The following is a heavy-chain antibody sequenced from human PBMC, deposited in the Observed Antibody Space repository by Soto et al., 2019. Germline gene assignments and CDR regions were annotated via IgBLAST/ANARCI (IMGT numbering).Heavy chain of an antibody. D-gene: IGHD3-22*01. CDR3: AKTTDRSGYYSRFDY. J-gene: IGHJ4*02. Sequence: QVQLVESGGGVVQPGMSLRLSCAASGFTFSSYGMHWVRQAPGKGLEWVAVISYDGNNRYYADSVKGRFTFSRDNSKNTLYLQMNSLRAEDTGVYYCAKTTDRSGYYSRFDYWGQGTLVTVSS. V-gene: IGHV3-30*18. CDR1: GFTFSSYG. CDR2: ISYDGNNR.